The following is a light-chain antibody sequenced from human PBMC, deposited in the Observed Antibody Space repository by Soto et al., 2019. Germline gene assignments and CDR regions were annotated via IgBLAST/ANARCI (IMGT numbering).Light chain of an antibody. V-gene: IGKV3-11*01. J-gene: IGKJ2*01. CDR3: QLGYT. CDR2: HTS. Sequence: EIVLTQSPATLSLSPGERATLSCRASQLVTSSLAWYQQKPGQAPRLLIYHTSNRATGIPARFSASGSGTDFTLTVSSLEPDDFAIYYCQLGYTFGQGTKLE. CDR1: QLVTSS.